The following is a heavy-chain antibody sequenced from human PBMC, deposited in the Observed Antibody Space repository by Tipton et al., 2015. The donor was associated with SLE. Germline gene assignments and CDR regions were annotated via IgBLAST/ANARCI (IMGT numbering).Heavy chain of an antibody. CDR1: GVSISSAYY. CDR2: ISHSGNI. D-gene: IGHD3-22*01. J-gene: IGHJ4*02. CDR3: ARHDYDDNGYYRHYFDY. V-gene: IGHV4-38-2*01. Sequence: TLSLTCAVSGVSISSAYYWGWIRQSPEKGLEWIGSISHSGNIYYNPSLKGRVTMSMDTSRNEVFLRLNSVTAADTAVYYCARHDYDDNGYYRHYFDYWGQGTLVTVSS.